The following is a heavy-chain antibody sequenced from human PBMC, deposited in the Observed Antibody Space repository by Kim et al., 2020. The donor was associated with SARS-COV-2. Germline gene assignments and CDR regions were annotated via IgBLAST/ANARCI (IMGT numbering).Heavy chain of an antibody. CDR1: GYTFTSYD. V-gene: IGHV1-8*01. D-gene: IGHD3-9*01. CDR2: MNPNSGNT. J-gene: IGHJ3*02. Sequence: ASVKVSCKASGYTFTSYDINWVRQATGQGLEWMGWMNPNSGNTGYAQKFQGRVTMTRNTSISTAYMELSSLRSEDTAVYYCARGGVLRYFDWFGRDAFDIWGQGTMVTVSS. CDR3: ARGGVLRYFDWFGRDAFDI.